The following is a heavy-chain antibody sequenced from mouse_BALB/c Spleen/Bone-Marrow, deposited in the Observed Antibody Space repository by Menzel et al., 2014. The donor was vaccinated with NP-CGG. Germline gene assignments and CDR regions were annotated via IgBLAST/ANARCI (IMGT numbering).Heavy chain of an antibody. Sequence: VQLKESGPGLVQPSQSLSITCTVSGFSLTSYGVHWVRQSPGKGLEWLGVIWSGGSTDYNAAFISRLGISKDNSKSQXXXKKNSLQANDTDIYYSARNFGLALFAYWGQGTLVTVSA. D-gene: IGHD4-1*01. V-gene: IGHV2-2*02. CDR3: ARNFGLALFAY. CDR1: GFSLTSYG. J-gene: IGHJ3*01. CDR2: IWSGGST.